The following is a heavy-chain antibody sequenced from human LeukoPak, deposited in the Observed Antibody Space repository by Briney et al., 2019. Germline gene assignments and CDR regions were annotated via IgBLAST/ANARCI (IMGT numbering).Heavy chain of an antibody. V-gene: IGHV3-33*01. Sequence: GRSLRLSCAASGFTFSSYGMHWVRQAPGKGLEWVAVIWYDGSNKYYADSVKGRFTISKDNSKNTLYLQMNSLRAEDTAVYYCARPRVVVVIDDAFDIWGQGTMVTVSS. CDR2: IWYDGSNK. D-gene: IGHD3-22*01. CDR3: ARPRVVVVIDDAFDI. J-gene: IGHJ3*02. CDR1: GFTFSSYG.